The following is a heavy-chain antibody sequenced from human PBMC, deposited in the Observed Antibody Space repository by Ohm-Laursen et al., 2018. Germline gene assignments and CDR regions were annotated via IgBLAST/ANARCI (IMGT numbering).Heavy chain of an antibody. Sequence: SETLSLTWAVSGYSVGITNWWAWIRQPPGKGLEWIGYMYYSGITYYNPSLKSRVTMSIDTSKNQVSLKLNSVTAVGTAMYYCARDLPVGKGAYYYYGMDVWGQGTTVTVSS. CDR2: MYYSGIT. J-gene: IGHJ6*02. CDR1: GYSVGITNW. D-gene: IGHD3-16*01. V-gene: IGHV4-28*03. CDR3: ARDLPVGKGAYYYYGMDV.